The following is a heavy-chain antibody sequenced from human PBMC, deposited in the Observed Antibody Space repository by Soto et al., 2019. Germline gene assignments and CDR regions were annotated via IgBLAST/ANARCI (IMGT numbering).Heavy chain of an antibody. CDR1: GGTFSSYA. V-gene: IGHV1-69*13. Sequence: SVKVSCKASGGTFSSYAISWVRQAPGQGLEWMGGIIPIFGTANYAQKFQGRVTITADESTSTAYMELSSLRSEDTAVYYCAREDISNGYYGKGMFDYWGQGTLVTVSS. CDR3: AREDISNGYYGKGMFDY. D-gene: IGHD3-9*01. CDR2: IIPIFGTA. J-gene: IGHJ4*02.